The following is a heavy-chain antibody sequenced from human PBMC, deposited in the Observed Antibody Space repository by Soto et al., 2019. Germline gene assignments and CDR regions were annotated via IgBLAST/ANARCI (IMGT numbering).Heavy chain of an antibody. Sequence: QVQLVESGGGVVQPGRSLRLSCAASGFTFSSYGMHWVRQAPGKGLEWVAVIWYDGSNKYYADSVKGRFTISRDNSKNTLYLQMNSLRAEYTAVYYCARGGWYVDYWGQGTLVTVSS. CDR2: IWYDGSNK. CDR3: ARGGWYVDY. J-gene: IGHJ4*02. CDR1: GFTFSSYG. V-gene: IGHV3-33*01. D-gene: IGHD6-19*01.